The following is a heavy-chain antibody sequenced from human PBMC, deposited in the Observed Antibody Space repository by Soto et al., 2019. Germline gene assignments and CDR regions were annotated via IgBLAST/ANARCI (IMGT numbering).Heavy chain of an antibody. CDR3: AKSCCREQNWFDP. J-gene: IGHJ5*02. CDR1: GVTISGYW. D-gene: IGHD2-15*01. CDR2: ISSDGSRT. Sequence: EMQLVESGGDLVQPGGSLRLSCAASGVTISGYWMHWVRQAPGKGLVWVSRISSDGSRTDYADSVRGRFIISRDNAMNTVHLKMDSLRVEDTAVYDCAKSCCREQNWFDPWGQGSLVTVSS. V-gene: IGHV3-74*01.